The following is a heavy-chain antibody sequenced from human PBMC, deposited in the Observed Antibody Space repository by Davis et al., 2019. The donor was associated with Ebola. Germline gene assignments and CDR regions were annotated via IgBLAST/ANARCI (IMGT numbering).Heavy chain of an antibody. CDR1: GFTFSIYA. J-gene: IGHJ3*02. CDR3: AKHQVYCSTTNCYI. Sequence: GESLKISCAASGFTFSIYAMSWVRQAPGKGLQWVSAISSRGDNTYYADSVKGRFTISRDNSKKTLYLQMNSLRVEDTAIYYCAKHQVYCSTTNCYIWGQGTMVTVSS. D-gene: IGHD2-2*01. V-gene: IGHV3-23*01. CDR2: ISSRGDNT.